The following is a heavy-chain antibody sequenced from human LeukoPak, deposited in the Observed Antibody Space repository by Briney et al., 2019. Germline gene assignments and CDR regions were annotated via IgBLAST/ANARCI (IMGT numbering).Heavy chain of an antibody. CDR2: IYCSGST. D-gene: IGHD1-26*01. Sequence: PSQTLSLTCTVSGGSISSGGYYWSWIRQHPGKGLEWIGYIYCSGSTYYNPSLKSRVTMSVDTSKSQFTLKLSSVTAADTAVYYCAREGSSRPFDYWGQGTLVTVSS. J-gene: IGHJ4*02. CDR1: GGSISSGGYY. V-gene: IGHV4-31*03. CDR3: AREGSSRPFDY.